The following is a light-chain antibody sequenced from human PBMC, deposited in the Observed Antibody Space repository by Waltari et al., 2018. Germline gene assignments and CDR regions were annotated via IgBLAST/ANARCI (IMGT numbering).Light chain of an antibody. J-gene: IGKJ4*01. V-gene: IGKV1-33*01. CDR1: QDISNY. Sequence: DIKMTQSPSSLSASVGDRVTITCQASQDISNYLNWYKQKPGKAPKLLIYDASNLETGVPSRFSGSGSGTDFTFTISSLQPEDIATYYCQQYDNLLTFGGGTKVEIK. CDR3: QQYDNLLT. CDR2: DAS.